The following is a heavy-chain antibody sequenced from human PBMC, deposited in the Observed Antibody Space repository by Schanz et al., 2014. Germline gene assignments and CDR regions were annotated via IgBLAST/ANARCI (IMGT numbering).Heavy chain of an antibody. D-gene: IGHD3-10*01. Sequence: VQLVESGGGLVKPGGSLRLSCAASRFTFSDYWMSWVRQAPGKGLEWVANMNQDGSVKNYVDSVKGRFTISRDNAKNSLYLQMNSLRAEDTAVYYCARAPPLVRGIAGWFGPWGQGSLVTVSS. CDR3: ARAPPLVRGIAGWFGP. J-gene: IGHJ5*02. CDR2: MNQDGSVK. V-gene: IGHV3-7*01. CDR1: RFTFSDYW.